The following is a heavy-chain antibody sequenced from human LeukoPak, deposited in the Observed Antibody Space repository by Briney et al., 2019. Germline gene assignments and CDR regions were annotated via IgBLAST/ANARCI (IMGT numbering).Heavy chain of an antibody. Sequence: GSLRLSCAVSGFTVSSSYMNWVRQAPGKGLEWVSVLHSGGRTYYADSVKGRFTISRDNSKNTVYLQMNNLRPDDTAVYYCAREIFGSGSYPDFWGQGTLVTVSS. CDR2: LHSGGRT. J-gene: IGHJ4*02. CDR1: GFTVSSSY. D-gene: IGHD3-10*01. V-gene: IGHV3-53*01. CDR3: AREIFGSGSYPDF.